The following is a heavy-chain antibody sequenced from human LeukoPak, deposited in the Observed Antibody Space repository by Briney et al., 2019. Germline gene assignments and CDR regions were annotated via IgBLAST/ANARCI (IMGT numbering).Heavy chain of an antibody. V-gene: IGHV1-2*02. CDR3: ARDEGPKGMDV. CDR2: INPNSGGT. CDR1: GYTFTGYY. J-gene: IGHJ6*02. Sequence: ASVKVSCKASGYTFTGYYMHWVRQPPGQGLEWMGWINPNSGGTNYAQKFQGRVTMTRDTSISTAYMELSRLRSNDAGVYYCARDEGPKGMDVWGQGTPVTVSS.